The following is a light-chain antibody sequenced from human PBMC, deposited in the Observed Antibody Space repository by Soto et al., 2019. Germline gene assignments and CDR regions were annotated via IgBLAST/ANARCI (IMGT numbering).Light chain of an antibody. J-gene: IGLJ1*01. CDR1: SSDVGSYNL. CDR3: CSYAGVNTFDV. V-gene: IGLV2-23*02. Sequence: QSVLTQPASVSGSPGQSITISCTGTSSDVGSYNLVSWYQQHPGKAPKLMIYGVTKRPSGVSDRFSGSKSGDTASLTVSGLQAEDEADYYCCSYAGVNTFDVFGPGTKLTVL. CDR2: GVT.